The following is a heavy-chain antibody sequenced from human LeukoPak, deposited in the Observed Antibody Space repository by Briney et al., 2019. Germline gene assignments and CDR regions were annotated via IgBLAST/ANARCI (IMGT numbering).Heavy chain of an antibody. CDR2: IIPILGIA. CDR1: GGTLSSYA. V-gene: IGHV1-69*04. Sequence: SVKVSCKASGGTLSSYAISWVRQAPGQGLEWMGRIIPILGIANYAQKFQGRVTITADKSTSTAYMELSSLRSEDTAVYYCARDRYCSGGSCYSYYYGMDVWGQGTTVTVSS. CDR3: ARDRYCSGGSCYSYYYGMDV. D-gene: IGHD2-15*01. J-gene: IGHJ6*02.